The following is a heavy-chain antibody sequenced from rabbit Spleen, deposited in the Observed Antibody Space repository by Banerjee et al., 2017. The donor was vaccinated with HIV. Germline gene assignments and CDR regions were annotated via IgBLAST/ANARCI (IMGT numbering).Heavy chain of an antibody. V-gene: IGHV1S45*01. Sequence: QDQLMESGGGLVQPGGSLKLSCKASGFSFSSGYWIYWVRQAPGKGLEWIACIYTSSGTTYYATWAKGRFTISRTSSTTVTLRMTSLTAADRATYFCARDLLGVIGWNFYLWGPGTLVTVS. CDR2: IYTSSGTT. CDR1: GFSFSSGYW. CDR3: ARDLLGVIGWNFYL. D-gene: IGHD1-1*01. J-gene: IGHJ4*01.